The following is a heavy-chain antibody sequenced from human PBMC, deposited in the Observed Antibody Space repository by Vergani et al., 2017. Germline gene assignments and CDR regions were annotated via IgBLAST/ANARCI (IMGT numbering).Heavy chain of an antibody. CDR1: GDSVSSNSAA. CDR3: ARATATRPAHSSGWPEFDY. V-gene: IGHV6-1*01. CDR2: TYYRSKWYN. Sequence: QVQLQQSGPGLVKPSQTLSLTCAISGDSVSSNSAAWNWIRQSPSRGLEWLGRTYYRSKWYNDYAVSVKSRITINPDTSKNQFSLKLSSVTAADTAVYYCARATATRPAHSSGWPEFDYWGQGTLVTVSS. J-gene: IGHJ4*02. D-gene: IGHD6-19*01.